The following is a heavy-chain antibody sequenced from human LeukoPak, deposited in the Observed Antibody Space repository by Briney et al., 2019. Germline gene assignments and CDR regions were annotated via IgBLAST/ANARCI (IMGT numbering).Heavy chain of an antibody. J-gene: IGHJ4*02. CDR1: GGSISSSSYY. CDR2: VYYSGST. V-gene: IGHV4-39*01. CDR3: AKRGDGYYSNFDY. Sequence: SETLSLTCTVSGGSISSSSYYWGWIRQPPGKGLEWIGNVYYSGSTYYNPSLKSRVTVSVDTSKNQFSLKLSSVTAGDKAVYYCAKRGDGYYSNFDYWGQGILVSVSS. D-gene: IGHD5-24*01.